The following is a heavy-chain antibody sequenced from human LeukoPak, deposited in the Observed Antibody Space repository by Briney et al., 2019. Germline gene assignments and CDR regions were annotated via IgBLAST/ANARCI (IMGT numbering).Heavy chain of an antibody. Sequence: SETLSLTCTVSGGSIGSYCWSWIRQPPGKGLEWIGYIYYSGNTNYNPSLKSRVTMSVDTSENQFPLKLSSVTAADTAVYYCAREVAAALSPSQVAYYFDYWGQGTLVTVSS. V-gene: IGHV4-59*01. CDR1: GGSIGSYC. CDR2: IYYSGNT. J-gene: IGHJ4*02. D-gene: IGHD6-13*01. CDR3: AREVAAALSPSQVAYYFDY.